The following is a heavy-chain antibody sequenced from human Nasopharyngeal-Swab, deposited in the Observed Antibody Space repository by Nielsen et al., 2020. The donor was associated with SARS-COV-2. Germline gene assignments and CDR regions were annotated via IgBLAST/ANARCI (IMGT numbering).Heavy chain of an antibody. D-gene: IGHD3-16*01. J-gene: IGHJ5*02. Sequence: ASVKVSCKASGYTFTSYYMHWVRQAPGQGLEWMGIINPSGGSTSYAQKFQGRVTMTTDTSTSTAYMELRSLRSDDTAVYYCAREIRIMITLAASARWFDPWGQGTLVTVSS. CDR3: AREIRIMITLAASARWFDP. CDR1: GYTFTSYY. V-gene: IGHV1-46*01. CDR2: INPSGGST.